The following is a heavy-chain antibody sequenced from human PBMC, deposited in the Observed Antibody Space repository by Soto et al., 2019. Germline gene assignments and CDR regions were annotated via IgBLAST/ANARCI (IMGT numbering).Heavy chain of an antibody. Sequence: PSETLSLTCAVSGGSFTSNNWWTWVRQPPGQGLEWIGEIYRTGSTNYNPSLKSRVTISLDKSENQFSLKVASLAAADTAVYYCASRDPGTSVDYWGQGTLVTVSS. CDR2: IYRTGST. CDR3: ASRDPGTSVDY. CDR1: GGSFTSNNW. J-gene: IGHJ4*02. V-gene: IGHV4-4*02. D-gene: IGHD1-7*01.